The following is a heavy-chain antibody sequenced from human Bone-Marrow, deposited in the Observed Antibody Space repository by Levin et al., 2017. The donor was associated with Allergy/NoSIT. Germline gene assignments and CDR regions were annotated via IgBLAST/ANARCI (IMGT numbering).Heavy chain of an antibody. CDR1: GFTFRSYW. CDR3: ARGDTAMVRY. Sequence: LSLTCAASGFTFRSYWMHWVRQAPGKGLVWVSRINSDGSSTSYADSVKGRFTISRDNAKNTLYLQMNSLRAEDTAVYYCARGDTAMVRYWGQGTLVTVSS. V-gene: IGHV3-74*01. D-gene: IGHD5-18*01. CDR2: INSDGSST. J-gene: IGHJ4*02.